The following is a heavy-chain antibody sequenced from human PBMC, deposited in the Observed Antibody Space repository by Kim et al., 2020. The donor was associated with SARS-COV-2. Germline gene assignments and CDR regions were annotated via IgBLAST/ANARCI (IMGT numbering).Heavy chain of an antibody. Sequence: ASVKVSCKASGYTFTSYDINWVRQATGQGLEWMGWMNPNSGNTGYAQKFQGRVTMTRNTSISTAYMELSSLRSEDTAVYYCARVLFSGTTYYYGMDVWGQGTTVTVSS. D-gene: IGHD1-7*01. CDR2: MNPNSGNT. V-gene: IGHV1-8*01. CDR3: ARVLFSGTTYYYGMDV. CDR1: GYTFTSYD. J-gene: IGHJ6*02.